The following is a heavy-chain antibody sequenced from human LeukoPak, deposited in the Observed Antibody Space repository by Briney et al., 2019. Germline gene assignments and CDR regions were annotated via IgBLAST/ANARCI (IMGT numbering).Heavy chain of an antibody. CDR1: GFTFSSYA. CDR2: IWYDGSNK. V-gene: IGHV3-33*08. J-gene: IGHJ4*02. Sequence: GGSLRLSCAASGFTFSSYAMSWVRQAPGKGLEWVAVIWYDGSNKYYADSVKGRFTISRDNSKNSLYLQMNSLRDEDTAVYYCARDRSLSVAGIFDYWGQGTLVTVSS. CDR3: ARDRSLSVAGIFDY. D-gene: IGHD6-19*01.